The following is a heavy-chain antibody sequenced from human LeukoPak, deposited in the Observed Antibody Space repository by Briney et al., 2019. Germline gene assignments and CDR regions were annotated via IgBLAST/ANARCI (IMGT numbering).Heavy chain of an antibody. J-gene: IGHJ6*03. V-gene: IGHV3-30*02. Sequence: GGSLRLSCAASGFTFSRLGMQWVRQAPGKGLEWVAVIHNDGTQGQYADSVKGRFTISKDNSQNTLYLQMNNLRDGDTAVYYCAKEGDEFRGYLDVWGKGTTVTVSS. CDR3: AKEGDEFRGYLDV. CDR2: IHNDGTQG. CDR1: GFTFSRLG. D-gene: IGHD3-16*01.